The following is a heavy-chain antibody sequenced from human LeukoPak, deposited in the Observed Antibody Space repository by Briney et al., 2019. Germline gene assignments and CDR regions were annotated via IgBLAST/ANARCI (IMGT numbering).Heavy chain of an antibody. Sequence: PGGSLRLSCAASGFTFSSYSMNWVRQAPGKGLEWVSYISSSSSTIYYADSVKGRFTISRNNAKNLLYLQMNSLTAEDTAVYYCARVDYSSSTSCYYYYMDVWGKGTTVTVSS. J-gene: IGHJ6*03. CDR1: GFTFSSYS. V-gene: IGHV3-48*04. CDR2: ISSSSSTI. D-gene: IGHD2-2*01. CDR3: ARVDYSSSTSCYYYYMDV.